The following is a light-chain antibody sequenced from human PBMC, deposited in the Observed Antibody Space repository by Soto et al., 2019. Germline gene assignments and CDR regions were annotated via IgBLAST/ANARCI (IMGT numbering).Light chain of an antibody. CDR2: EVN. CDR3: CSYVGSRILM. CDR1: SSDVGLYNL. J-gene: IGLJ3*02. Sequence: QSVLTQPASVSGSPGQSITISCTGTSSDVGLYNLVSWYQQLPGKAPKLIIYEVNERPSGISDRFSGSKAGNPASQTISGRQDEDEADYYCCSYVGSRILMFGGGTKRTVL. V-gene: IGLV2-23*02.